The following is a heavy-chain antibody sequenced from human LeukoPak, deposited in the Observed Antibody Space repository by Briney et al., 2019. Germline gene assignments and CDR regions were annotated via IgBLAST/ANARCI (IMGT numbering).Heavy chain of an antibody. CDR2: IIPIFGTT. Sequence: SVKVSCKASGGTFSSYAISWVRQAPGQGLEWMGGIIPIFGTTNYAQKFQGRVTITADESTSTAYMELSSLRSEDTAVYYCARVAPWFGAATRDYYYGMDVWGQGTTVTVSS. V-gene: IGHV1-69*13. J-gene: IGHJ6*02. CDR1: GGTFSSYA. D-gene: IGHD3-10*01. CDR3: ARVAPWFGAATRDYYYGMDV.